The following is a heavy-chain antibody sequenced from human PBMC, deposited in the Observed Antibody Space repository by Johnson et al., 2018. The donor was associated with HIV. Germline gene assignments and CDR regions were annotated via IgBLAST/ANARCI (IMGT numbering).Heavy chain of an antibody. Sequence: EMQLVESGGGLVQPGGSLKLSCAASGFTFSGSAIHWVRQASGKGLEWVGRIRSKANSYATAYAASVKGRFTISRDDSKNTAYLQMNSLKIEDTAVYYCTRSDSTYYNFWSGYYTGAFDIWGQGTMVTVSS. CDR1: GFTFSGSA. V-gene: IGHV3-73*02. D-gene: IGHD3-3*01. CDR3: TRSDSTYYNFWSGYYTGAFDI. J-gene: IGHJ3*02. CDR2: IRSKANSYAT.